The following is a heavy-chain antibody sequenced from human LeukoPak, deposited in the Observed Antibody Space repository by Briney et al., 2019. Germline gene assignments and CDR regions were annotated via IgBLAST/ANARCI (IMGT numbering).Heavy chain of an antibody. CDR2: IIPIFGTA. CDR1: GGTFSSYA. V-gene: IGHV1-69*13. CDR3: ARGPPYSGWYKYYFDY. Sequence: GASVKVSCTASGGTFSSYAISWVRQAPGQGLEWMGGIIPIFGTANYAQKFQGRVTITADESTSTAYMELSSLRSEDTAVYYCARGPPYSGWYKYYFDYWGQGTLVTVSS. D-gene: IGHD6-19*01. J-gene: IGHJ4*02.